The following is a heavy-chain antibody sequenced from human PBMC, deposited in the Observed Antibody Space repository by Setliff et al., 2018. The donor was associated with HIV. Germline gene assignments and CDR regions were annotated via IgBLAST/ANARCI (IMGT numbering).Heavy chain of an antibody. CDR1: RSTFNSHT. CDR3: VRGVQSPPHYSYYYMDA. D-gene: IGHD3-3*01. V-gene: IGHV1-69*10. CDR2: IIPILGIA. J-gene: IGHJ6*03. Sequence: GASVKVSCKASRSTFNSHTVSWVRPAPGQGLEWMGGIIPILGIANYAQKFQGRVTITADKSTSTAYMELTSLRFDDTAMYYCVRGVQSPPHYSYYYMDARGKGTTVTVSS.